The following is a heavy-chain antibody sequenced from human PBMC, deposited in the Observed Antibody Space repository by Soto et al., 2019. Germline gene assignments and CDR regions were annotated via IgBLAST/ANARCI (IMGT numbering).Heavy chain of an antibody. CDR1: GFTFSSYA. CDR3: AKGGSTSRWPYYYGMAV. V-gene: IGHV3-23*01. Sequence: EVQLLESGGGLVQPGGSLRLSWAASGFTFSSYAMSWVRQAPGKGLEWVSAISGIGFSTSYADSVKGRFTISRDNSKNTLYLQMTSLRAEDTAVYYCAKGGSTSRWPYYYGMAVWGQGTTVTVAS. J-gene: IGHJ6*02. CDR2: ISGIGFST. D-gene: IGHD2-2*01.